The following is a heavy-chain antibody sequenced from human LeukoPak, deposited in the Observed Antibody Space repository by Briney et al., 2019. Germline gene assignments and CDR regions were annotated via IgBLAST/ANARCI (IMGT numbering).Heavy chain of an antibody. Sequence: SQTLSLTCTVSGGSISSGGYYWSWIRQHPGKGLEWIGYIYYSGSTYYNPSLKSRVTISVDTSKNPFSLKMSSVTAADTAVYYCARRSMITFGGVIVHDRTPFFDYWGQGTLVTVSS. D-gene: IGHD3-16*02. CDR3: ARRSMITFGGVIVHDRTPFFDY. J-gene: IGHJ4*02. CDR1: GGSISSGGYY. CDR2: IYYSGST. V-gene: IGHV4-31*03.